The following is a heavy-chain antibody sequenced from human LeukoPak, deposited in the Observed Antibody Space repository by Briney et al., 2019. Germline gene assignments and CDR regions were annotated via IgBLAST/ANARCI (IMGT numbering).Heavy chain of an antibody. Sequence: SETLSLTCTVSGGSISSSSYYWGWIRQPPGKGLEWIGSIYHSGSTYYNPSLKSRVTIAVETSKNQFSLKLSSVTAADTAVYYCARDLSSSWLIDYWGQGTLVTVSS. CDR3: ARDLSSSWLIDY. CDR1: GGSISSSSYY. J-gene: IGHJ4*02. CDR2: IYHSGST. D-gene: IGHD6-13*01. V-gene: IGHV4-39*07.